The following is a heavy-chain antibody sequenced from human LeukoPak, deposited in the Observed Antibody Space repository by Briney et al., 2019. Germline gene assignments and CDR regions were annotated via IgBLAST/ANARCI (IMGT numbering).Heavy chain of an antibody. CDR1: GFTFDDYG. CDR2: INWNGGST. D-gene: IGHD2-2*01. Sequence: GGSLRLSCSASGFTFDDYGMSWVRQAPGKGLEWVSGINWNGGSTGYADSVKGRFTISRDNAKNSLFLQMNSLRAEDTALYYCARGYCVSTSCYYFFDYWGQGTLVTVSS. CDR3: ARGYCVSTSCYYFFDY. V-gene: IGHV3-20*04. J-gene: IGHJ4*02.